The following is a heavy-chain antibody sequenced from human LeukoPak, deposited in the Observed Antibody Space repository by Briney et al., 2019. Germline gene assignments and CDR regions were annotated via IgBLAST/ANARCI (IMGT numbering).Heavy chain of an antibody. CDR1: GYTFTGYY. D-gene: IGHD6-13*01. CDR2: ISPNSVDT. V-gene: IGHV1-2*04. Sequence: ASVKVSCKASGYTFTGYYIHWVRQAPGQGLEWMGWISPNSVDTNYAQKFQCWVTMTCDTSITKVYIELSRLRSDDTPVHYCATESLAADFHHWRQGTLVPVPT. CDR3: ATESLAADFHH. J-gene: IGHJ1*01.